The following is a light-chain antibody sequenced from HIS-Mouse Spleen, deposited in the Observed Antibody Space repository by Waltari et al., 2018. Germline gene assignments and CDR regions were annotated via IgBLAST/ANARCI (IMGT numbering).Light chain of an antibody. CDR3: CSYAGSSTYV. V-gene: IGLV2-23*01. CDR1: SSAVGSYNL. CDR2: EGS. J-gene: IGLJ1*01. Sequence: QSALTQPPSLSGSPGQSITISCTGSSSAVGSYNLVSWYQQHPGKAPKLMIYEGSKRPSGVSNRFSGSKSGNTASLTISGLQAEDEADYYCCSYAGSSTYVFGTGTKVTVL.